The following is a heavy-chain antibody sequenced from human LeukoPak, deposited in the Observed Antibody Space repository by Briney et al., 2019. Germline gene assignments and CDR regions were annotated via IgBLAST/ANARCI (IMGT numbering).Heavy chain of an antibody. Sequence: PGGSLRLSCAASGFTFSSYSMNWVRQAPGKGPEWVSSISSSSSYIYYADSVKGRFTISRDNAKNSLYLQMNSLRAEDTAVYYCAIDYDFWSGYSYNWFDPWGQGTLVTVSS. CDR1: GFTFSSYS. D-gene: IGHD3-3*01. J-gene: IGHJ5*02. CDR3: AIDYDFWSGYSYNWFDP. CDR2: ISSSSSYI. V-gene: IGHV3-21*01.